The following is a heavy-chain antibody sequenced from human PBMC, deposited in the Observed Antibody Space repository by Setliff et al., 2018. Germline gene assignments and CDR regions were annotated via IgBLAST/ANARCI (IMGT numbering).Heavy chain of an antibody. CDR3: ASGVPNYDFWSGYYTGSYWFDP. CDR2: IYHSGST. Sequence: SETLSLTCAVSGYSISSGYHWGWIRQPPGKGLAWIGNIYHSGSTNYNPSLKSRVTISVDTAKNQFSLKLSPVPAADTAVYYCASGVPNYDFWSGYYTGSYWFDPWGQGTLVTVSS. D-gene: IGHD3-3*01. V-gene: IGHV4-38-2*01. J-gene: IGHJ5*02. CDR1: GYSISSGYH.